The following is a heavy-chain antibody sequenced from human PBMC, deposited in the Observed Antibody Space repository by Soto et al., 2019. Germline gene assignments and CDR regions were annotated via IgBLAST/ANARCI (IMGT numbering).Heavy chain of an antibody. Sequence: TLSLTCTVSGGSVSSGSYYWSWIRQPPGKGLEWIGYIYYSGSTNYNPSLKSRVTISVDTSKNQFSLKLSSVTAADTAVYYCAISPYYDFWSGHRWFDPWGQGTLVTVSS. D-gene: IGHD3-3*01. CDR2: IYYSGST. J-gene: IGHJ5*02. CDR3: AISPYYDFWSGHRWFDP. CDR1: GGSVSSGSYY. V-gene: IGHV4-61*01.